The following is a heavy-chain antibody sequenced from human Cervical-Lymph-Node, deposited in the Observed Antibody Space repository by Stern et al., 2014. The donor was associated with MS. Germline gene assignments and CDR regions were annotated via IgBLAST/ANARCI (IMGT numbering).Heavy chain of an antibody. Sequence: VQLVESGPGLVKPSETLSLTCTVSGGSISSYYWSWIRQPPGKGLEWIGYIYYSGSTNYNPSLKSRVTISVDTSKNQFSLKLSSVTAADTAVYYCARDYVWGSYRDWGQGTLVTVSS. D-gene: IGHD3-16*02. CDR3: ARDYVWGSYRD. J-gene: IGHJ4*02. CDR2: IYYSGST. V-gene: IGHV4-59*01. CDR1: GGSISSYY.